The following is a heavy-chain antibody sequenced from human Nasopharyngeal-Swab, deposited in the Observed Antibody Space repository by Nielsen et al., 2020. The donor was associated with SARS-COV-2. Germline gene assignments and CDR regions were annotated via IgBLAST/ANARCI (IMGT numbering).Heavy chain of an antibody. V-gene: IGHV3-21*01. CDR1: GFTFSSYS. Sequence: GESLKISCAASGFTFSSYSMNWVHQAPGKGLEWVSSISSSSSYIYYADSVKGRFTISRDNAKNSLYLQMNSLRAEDTAVYYCARKSEWRGGYFDYWGQGTLVTVSS. D-gene: IGHD3-3*01. J-gene: IGHJ4*02. CDR3: ARKSEWRGGYFDY. CDR2: ISSSSSYI.